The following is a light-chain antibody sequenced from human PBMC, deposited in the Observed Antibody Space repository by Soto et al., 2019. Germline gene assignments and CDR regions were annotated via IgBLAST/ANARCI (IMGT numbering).Light chain of an antibody. Sequence: DIQMTQSPASLSASVGDRVTITCRARQSISNYLNWYQLKPGKVPKLLIYVASTLKTGVPSRFSGSGSGTDFTLTISSLQPDDSATYYCQQSYSSWATFGGGTKVEIK. CDR2: VAS. CDR3: QQSYSSWAT. CDR1: QSISNY. J-gene: IGKJ4*01. V-gene: IGKV1-39*01.